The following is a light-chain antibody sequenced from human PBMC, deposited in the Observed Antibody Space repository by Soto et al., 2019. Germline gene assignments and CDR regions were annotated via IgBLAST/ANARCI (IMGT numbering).Light chain of an antibody. J-gene: IGLJ1*01. Sequence: QSVLTQPPSVSEAPGQRVTISCTGTSSDIGAGYDVHWYQQLPGAAPKLLIYSNAIRPSGVPDRFSASKSGTSASLAITGLRAEDGADYYCQSYDSSLTTYVFGTGTKVTVL. CDR1: SSDIGAGYD. CDR2: SNA. V-gene: IGLV1-40*01. CDR3: QSYDSSLTTYV.